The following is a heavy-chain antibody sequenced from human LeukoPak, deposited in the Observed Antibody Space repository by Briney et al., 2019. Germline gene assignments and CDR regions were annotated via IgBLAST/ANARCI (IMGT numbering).Heavy chain of an antibody. D-gene: IGHD2-21*01. Sequence: PSETLSLTCTVSGGSISSSSYYWGWVRQPPGKGRGWLGSFYYTGTTYYNPSLNRPLPISVHTSKNQFSLKLSSVTAAATAVYYCARHGEHLAPPYNWFDPWGQGALVTVSS. CDR1: GGSISSSSYY. CDR2: FYYTGTT. J-gene: IGHJ5*02. CDR3: ARHGEHLAPPYNWFDP. V-gene: IGHV4-39*01.